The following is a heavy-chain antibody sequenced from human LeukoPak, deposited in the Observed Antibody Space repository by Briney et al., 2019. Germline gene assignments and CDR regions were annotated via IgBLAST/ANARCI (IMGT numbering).Heavy chain of an antibody. CDR3: AKEGITGTPPERWFDP. V-gene: IGHV3-23*01. CDR1: GFTFSSYA. Sequence: GGSLRLSCAASGFTFSSYAMSWVRQAPGKGLEWVSAISGSGRSTYYADSVKGRFTISRDNSKNTLYLQMNSLRAEDTAVYYCAKEGITGTPPERWFDPWGQGTLVTVSS. J-gene: IGHJ5*02. D-gene: IGHD1-20*01. CDR2: ISGSGRST.